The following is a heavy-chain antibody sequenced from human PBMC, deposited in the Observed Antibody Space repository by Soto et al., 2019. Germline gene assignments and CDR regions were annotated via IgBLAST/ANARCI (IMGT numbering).Heavy chain of an antibody. V-gene: IGHV3-23*01. CDR2: IIDSGAST. CDR3: AKGRSYYYYYGVDV. CDR1: GGKCVGRG. Sequence: RVWRGVAGGKCVGRGVGWIRQATGKGLEWVSDIIDSGASTYYADSVKGRFTISRDNSKSTLYLQMNSLRAEDPALYYCAKGRSYYYYYGVDVWGQGTTVTVSS. J-gene: IGHJ6*02.